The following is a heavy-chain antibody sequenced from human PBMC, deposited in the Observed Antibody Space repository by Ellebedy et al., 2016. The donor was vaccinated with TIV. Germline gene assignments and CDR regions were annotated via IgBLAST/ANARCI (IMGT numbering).Heavy chain of an antibody. CDR2: ISSDGSFT. V-gene: IGHV3-74*01. CDR3: VRDSQGIDS. Sequence: PGGSLRLSCAAAGFPFSPYWMPWVRQAPGKGLVCVSRISSDGSFTAYADSVRGRFTISRDNANNKLYLQMNSLKVEDSAVYFCVRDSQGIDSWGQGTLVTVSS. J-gene: IGHJ4*02. CDR1: GFPFSPYW.